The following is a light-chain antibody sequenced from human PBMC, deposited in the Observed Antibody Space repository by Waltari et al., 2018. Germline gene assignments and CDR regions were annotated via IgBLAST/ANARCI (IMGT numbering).Light chain of an antibody. J-gene: IGKJ1*01. V-gene: IGKV1-5*03. CDR1: QSISNW. Sequence: DIQMTQSPSTLSASVGDRVTIPCRARQSISNWLAWYQQKPGRAPNLLIYRASNLESGVPSRFSGSGSGTEFTLTISGLQPDDFATYYCQQYNRYSWTFGQGTKVEIK. CDR3: QQYNRYSWT. CDR2: RAS.